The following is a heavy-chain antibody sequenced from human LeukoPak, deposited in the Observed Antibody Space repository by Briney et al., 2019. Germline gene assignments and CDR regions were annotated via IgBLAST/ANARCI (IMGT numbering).Heavy chain of an antibody. J-gene: IGHJ4*02. CDR3: AKDERNWNYNLASQTYD. Sequence: QPGGSLRLSCAASGFAFTNYAMSWVRQAPGKGLDWVSTINGNGGSTYYAESVRGRFTISRDNSKNTLYLQMSSLRAEDTAVYYCAKDERNWNYNLASQTYDWGQGTLVTVSS. V-gene: IGHV3-23*01. D-gene: IGHD1-7*01. CDR2: INGNGGST. CDR1: GFAFTNYA.